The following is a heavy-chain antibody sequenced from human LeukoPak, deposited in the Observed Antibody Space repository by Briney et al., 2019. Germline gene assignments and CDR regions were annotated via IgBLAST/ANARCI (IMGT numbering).Heavy chain of an antibody. J-gene: IGHJ4*02. CDR2: ISSSGSTI. V-gene: IGHV3-48*03. D-gene: IGHD3-10*01. CDR1: GFTFSSYE. CDR3: AKGSYGSGSYVDY. Sequence: GGSLRLSCAASGFTFSSYEMNWVRQAPGKGLEWVSYISSSGSTIYYADSVTGRFTISRDNAKNSLYLQMNSLRAEDMALYYCAKGSYGSGSYVDYWGQGTLITVSS.